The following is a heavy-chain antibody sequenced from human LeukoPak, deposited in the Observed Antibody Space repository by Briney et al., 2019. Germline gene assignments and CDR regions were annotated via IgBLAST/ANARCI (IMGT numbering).Heavy chain of an antibody. Sequence: PSETLSLTCTVSGGSISSSSYYWGWIRQPPGKGLEWIGSIYYSGSTYYNPSLKSRVTISVDTSKNQFSLKLSSVAAADTAVYYCARMGSSCDYWGQGTLVTVSS. D-gene: IGHD6-13*01. V-gene: IGHV4-39*07. CDR2: IYYSGST. CDR3: ARMGSSCDY. J-gene: IGHJ4*02. CDR1: GGSISSSSYY.